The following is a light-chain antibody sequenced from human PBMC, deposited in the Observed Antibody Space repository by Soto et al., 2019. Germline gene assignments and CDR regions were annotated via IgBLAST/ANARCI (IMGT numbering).Light chain of an antibody. CDR1: SSDVGGYNY. V-gene: IGLV2-14*01. CDR3: SSYTSSTTRV. Sequence: QSVLTQPASVSGSPGQSITISCTGTSSDVGGYNYVSWYQQHPGKAPELLIYEVSNRPSGLSNRFSGSKSGNTASLTISGLQAEDEADYYCSSYTSSTTRVFGGGTKLTVL. J-gene: IGLJ2*01. CDR2: EVS.